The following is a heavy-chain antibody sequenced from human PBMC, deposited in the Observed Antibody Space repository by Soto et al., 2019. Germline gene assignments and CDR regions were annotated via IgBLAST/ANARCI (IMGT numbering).Heavy chain of an antibody. CDR3: AAIPDYSWFDP. CDR1: GFTFSSYW. J-gene: IGHJ5*02. CDR2: IKQDGSEK. V-gene: IGHV3-7*01. Sequence: GGSLRLSCAASGFTFSSYWMSWVRQAPGKGLEWVANIKQDGSEKYYVDSVKGRFTISRDNAKNSLYLQMNSLRAEDTAVYYCAAIPDYSWFDPWGQGTLVTVSS.